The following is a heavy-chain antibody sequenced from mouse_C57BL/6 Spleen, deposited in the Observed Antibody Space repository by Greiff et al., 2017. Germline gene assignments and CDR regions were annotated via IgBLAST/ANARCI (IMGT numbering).Heavy chain of an antibody. D-gene: IGHD1-1*01. V-gene: IGHV1-55*01. J-gene: IGHJ3*01. CDR1: GYTFTSYW. CDR2: IYPGSGST. CDR3: ARDGGSSYGAWFAY. Sequence: QVQLQQPGAELVKPGASVKMSCKASGYTFTSYWITWVKQRPGQGLEWIGDIYPGSGSTNYNEKFKSKATLTVDTSSSTAYMQLSSLTSEDSAFYYCARDGGSSYGAWFAYWGQGTLVTVSA.